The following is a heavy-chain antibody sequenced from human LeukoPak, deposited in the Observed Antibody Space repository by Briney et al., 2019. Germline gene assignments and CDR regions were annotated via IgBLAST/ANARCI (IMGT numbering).Heavy chain of an antibody. V-gene: IGHV3-48*02. Sequence: PGGSLRLSCAASGFTVSSKYMNWVRQAPGKGLEWVSYSEYSGTTSYYADSVKGRFTVSRDNAKNSLYLQMSSLRDEDTAVYYCARISGFTLDYWGPGTLVTVSS. CDR1: GFTVSSKY. CDR3: ARISGFTLDY. CDR2: SEYSGTTS. J-gene: IGHJ4*02.